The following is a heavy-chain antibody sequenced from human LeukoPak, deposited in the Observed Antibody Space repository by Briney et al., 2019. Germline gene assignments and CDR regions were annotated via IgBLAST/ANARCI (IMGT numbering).Heavy chain of an antibody. CDR2: IYYSGST. J-gene: IGHJ4*02. V-gene: IGHV4-59*01. Sequence: SETLSLTCTVSGGSISSYHWSWIRQPPGKGLEWIGYIYYSGSTNYNPSLKSRVTISVDTSKNQFSLKLSSVTAADTAVYYCARGDTDYYDSRQYYFGYWGQGTLVTVSS. CDR1: GGSISSYH. D-gene: IGHD3-22*01. CDR3: ARGDTDYYDSRQYYFGY.